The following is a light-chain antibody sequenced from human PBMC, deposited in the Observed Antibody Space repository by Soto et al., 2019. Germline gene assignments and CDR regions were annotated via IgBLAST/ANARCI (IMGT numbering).Light chain of an antibody. J-gene: IGKJ1*01. CDR3: QQYRA. V-gene: IGKV1-5*03. Sequence: DIQMTQSPSTLSASVGYRFTITCRASQAISSWLAWYQQKPGKAPKLLIYKASSLQSGAPPRFSGSGSGTELTLTIDSLQPDDFATYYCQQYRAFGQGTKVDIK. CDR2: KAS. CDR1: QAISSW.